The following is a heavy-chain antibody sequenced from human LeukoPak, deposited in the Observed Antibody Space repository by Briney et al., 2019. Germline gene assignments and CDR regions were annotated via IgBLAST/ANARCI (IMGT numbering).Heavy chain of an antibody. D-gene: IGHD3-22*01. V-gene: IGHV1-69*13. CDR3: AREKYHHYYDSSGYYFDY. CDR2: IIPIFGTA. CDR1: GGTFSSYA. Sequence: SVKVSCKASGGTFSSYAIGWVRQAPGQGLEWMGGIIPIFGTANYAQKFQGRVTITADESTSTAYMELSSLRSEDTAVYYCAREKYHHYYDSSGYYFDYWGQGTLVTVSS. J-gene: IGHJ4*02.